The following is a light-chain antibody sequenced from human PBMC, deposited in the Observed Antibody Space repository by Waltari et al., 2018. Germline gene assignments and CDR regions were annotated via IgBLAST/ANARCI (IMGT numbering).Light chain of an antibody. Sequence: QSVLAQPPSVSAAPGQRVTISCSGSSSNIGSDYVSWYQQFPGIAPKLLIQENNERPSGIPDRFSGSKSGTSATLDITGLQTGDEAVYYCATWDSSLSAGVFGGGTKLTVL. J-gene: IGLJ2*01. V-gene: IGLV1-51*02. CDR1: SSNIGSDY. CDR2: ENN. CDR3: ATWDSSLSAGV.